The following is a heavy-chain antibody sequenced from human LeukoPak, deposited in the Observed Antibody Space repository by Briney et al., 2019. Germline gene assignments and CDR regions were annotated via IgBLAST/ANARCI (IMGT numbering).Heavy chain of an antibody. CDR2: INHSGST. CDR3: AMPDLTYCGGDCYSSPAFDI. D-gene: IGHD2-21*02. V-gene: IGHV4-34*01. CDR1: GGPFSGYY. J-gene: IGHJ3*02. Sequence: PSETLSLTCAVYGGPFSGYYWSWIRQPPGKGLEWIGEINHSGSTNYNPSLKSRVTISVDTSKNQFSLKLSSVTAADTAVYYCAMPDLTYCGGDCYSSPAFDIWGQGTMVTVSS.